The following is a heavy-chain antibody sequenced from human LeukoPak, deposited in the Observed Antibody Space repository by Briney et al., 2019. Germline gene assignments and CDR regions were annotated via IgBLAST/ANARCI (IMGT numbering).Heavy chain of an antibody. Sequence: SETLSLTCTVSGVSISSYYWSWIRQPPGKGLEWIGYIYYSGSTNYNPSLKSRVTISVDTSKNQFSLKLSSVTAADTAVYYCARSGWEAVKASGWYGYDYWGQGTLVTVSS. CDR1: GVSISSYY. D-gene: IGHD6-19*01. CDR2: IYYSGST. CDR3: ARSGWEAVKASGWYGYDY. J-gene: IGHJ4*02. V-gene: IGHV4-59*01.